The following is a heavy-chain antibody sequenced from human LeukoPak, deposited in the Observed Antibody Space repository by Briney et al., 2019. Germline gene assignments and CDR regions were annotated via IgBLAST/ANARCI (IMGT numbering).Heavy chain of an antibody. V-gene: IGHV3-49*04. Sequence: GGSLRLSCTASGFTFGDYAMSWVRQAPGKGLEWVGFIRSKAYGATTEYAASVKGRFTISRDDSKSIAYLQMNSLKTEDTALYYCTRGSSTLYHQDYWGQGSLVTVSS. D-gene: IGHD6-13*01. CDR3: TRGSSTLYHQDY. CDR1: GFTFGDYA. J-gene: IGHJ4*02. CDR2: IRSKAYGATT.